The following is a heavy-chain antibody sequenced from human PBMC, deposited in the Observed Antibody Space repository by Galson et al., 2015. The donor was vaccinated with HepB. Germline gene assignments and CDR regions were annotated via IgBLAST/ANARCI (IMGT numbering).Heavy chain of an antibody. V-gene: IGHV3-21*01. CDR1: GFTFSSYS. Sequence: SLRLSCAASGFTFSSYSMNWVRQAPGKGLEWVSSISSSSSYIYYADSVKGRFTISRDNAKNSLYLQMNSLRAEDTAVYYCARGGYCGGDCYSDDAFDIWGQGTMVTVSS. D-gene: IGHD2-21*02. J-gene: IGHJ3*02. CDR2: ISSSSSYI. CDR3: ARGGYCGGDCYSDDAFDI.